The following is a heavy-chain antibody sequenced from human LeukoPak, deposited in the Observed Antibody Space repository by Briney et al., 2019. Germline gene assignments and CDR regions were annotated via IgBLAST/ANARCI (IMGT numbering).Heavy chain of an antibody. V-gene: IGHV3-48*03. CDR3: VSERNWFDL. CDR1: GFTFSSYE. J-gene: IGHJ5*02. Sequence: GGSLRLSCVASGFTFSSYEMNWVRQAPGKGLEWISYISISGTTIYYSDSVKGRFTISRDNAKNSLYLQMNSLRAEDTAVYYCVSERNWFDLWDQGTQVTVSS. CDR2: ISISGTTI.